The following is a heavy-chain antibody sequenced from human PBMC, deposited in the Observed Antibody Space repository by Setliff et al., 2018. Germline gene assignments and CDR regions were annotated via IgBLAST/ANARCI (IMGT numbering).Heavy chain of an antibody. V-gene: IGHV5-51*01. D-gene: IGHD3-16*01. CDR3: ARDDNTGGGDY. CDR2: IYPSDSDI. CDR1: GYNFINYW. Sequence: GESLKISCKGSGYNFINYWIGWVRQMPGKGLEWMGIIYPSDSDIRYSPSFQGQVTISADKSTSTAYLQWSSLKASDTAIYYCARDDNTGGGDYWGQGTLVTVSS. J-gene: IGHJ4*02.